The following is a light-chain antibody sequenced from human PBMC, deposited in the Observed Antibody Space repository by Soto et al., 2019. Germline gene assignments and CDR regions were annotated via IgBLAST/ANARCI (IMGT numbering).Light chain of an antibody. J-gene: IGLJ3*02. Sequence: QSALTQPPSASGSPGQSVTISCTGTSSDVGSYNYVSWYQQHPGKAPKFMIYEVSKRPSGVPDSFSGSKSGNTASLTVSGLQAEDEADYYCSSYAGRNNWVFGGGTKLTVL. CDR3: SSYAGRNNWV. CDR2: EVS. V-gene: IGLV2-8*01. CDR1: SSDVGSYNY.